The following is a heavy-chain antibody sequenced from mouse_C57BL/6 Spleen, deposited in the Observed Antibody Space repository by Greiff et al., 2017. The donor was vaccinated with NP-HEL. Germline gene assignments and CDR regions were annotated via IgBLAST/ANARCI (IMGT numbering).Heavy chain of an antibody. Sequence: QVQLQQPGAELVRPGTSVKLSCKASGYTFTSYWMHWVKQRPGQGLEWIGVIDPSDSYTNYNQKFKGKATLTVDTSSSTAYMQLSSLTSEDSAVYYCAREGYDYDGFAYWGQGTLVTVSA. CDR3: AREGYDYDGFAY. J-gene: IGHJ3*01. CDR1: GYTFTSYW. D-gene: IGHD2-4*01. CDR2: IDPSDSYT. V-gene: IGHV1-59*01.